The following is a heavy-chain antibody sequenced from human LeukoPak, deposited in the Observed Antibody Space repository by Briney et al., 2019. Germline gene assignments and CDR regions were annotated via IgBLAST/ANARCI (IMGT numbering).Heavy chain of an antibody. J-gene: IGHJ4*02. D-gene: IGHD6-13*01. CDR1: GGSISSYY. Sequence: SETLSLTCTVSGGSISSYYWSWIRQPPGKGLEWIGYIYYSGSTNYNPSLKSRVTISVDTSKNQFSLKLSSVTAADTAVYYCARETVSAAGVPYFDYWGQGTLVTVSS. CDR2: IYYSGST. CDR3: ARETVSAAGVPYFDY. V-gene: IGHV4-59*01.